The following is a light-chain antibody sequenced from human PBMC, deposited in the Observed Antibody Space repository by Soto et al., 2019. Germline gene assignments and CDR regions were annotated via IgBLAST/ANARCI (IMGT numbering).Light chain of an antibody. J-gene: IGKJ2*01. CDR3: QQYSGYST. CDR2: DAS. CDR1: QSISSW. V-gene: IGKV1-5*01. Sequence: IPMTHSPSTLSASLLYRFTINFRASQSISSWLAWYQQKPGKAPKLLIYDASSLESGVPSRFSGNGSGTEFTLTISSLQPDDFATYYCQQYSGYSTFGQGTKVDIK.